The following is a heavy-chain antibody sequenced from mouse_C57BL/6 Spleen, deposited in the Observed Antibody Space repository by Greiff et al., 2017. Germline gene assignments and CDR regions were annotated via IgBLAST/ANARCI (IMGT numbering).Heavy chain of an antibody. CDR1: GYAFSSSW. CDR3: ARWETGTSSFAY. D-gene: IGHD2-10*02. V-gene: IGHV1-82*01. CDR2: IYPGDGDT. Sequence: VQLVQSGPELVKPGASVKISCTASGYAFSSSWMNWVKQRPGKGLEWIGRIYPGDGDTNYNGKFKGKATLTADKSSNTAYMQLSSLTSEDSAVYFCARWETGTSSFAYWGTGTMVTVSA. J-gene: IGHJ3*01.